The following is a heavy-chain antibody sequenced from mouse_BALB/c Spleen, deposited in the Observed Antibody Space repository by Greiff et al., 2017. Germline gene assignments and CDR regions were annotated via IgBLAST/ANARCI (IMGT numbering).Heavy chain of an antibody. CDR1: GYTFTSYT. J-gene: IGHJ3*01. D-gene: IGHD2-1*01. CDR2: INPSSGYT. V-gene: IGHV1-4*01. Sequence: QVHVKQSGAELARPGASVKMSCKASGYTFTSYTMHWVKQRPGQGLEWIGYINPSSGYTNYNQKFKDKATLTADKSSSTAYMQLSSLTSEDSAVYYCARWGGNYDAYWGQGTLVTVSA. CDR3: ARWGGNYDAY.